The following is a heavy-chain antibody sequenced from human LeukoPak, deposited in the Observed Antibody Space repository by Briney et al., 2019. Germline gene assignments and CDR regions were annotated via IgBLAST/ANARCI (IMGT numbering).Heavy chain of an antibody. V-gene: IGHV4-61*02. CDR1: GGSISSTTYY. D-gene: IGHD3-22*01. J-gene: IGHJ6*03. CDR3: ARDGLLPYNYYFYYMDV. CDR2: IYTSGST. Sequence: SETLSLTCTVSGGSISSTTYYWSWIRQPAGKGLEWIGRIYTSGSTNYNPSLKSRVTITVDTSKNQFSLKLSSVTAADTAVYYCARDGLLPYNYYFYYMDVWGKGTTVTVSS.